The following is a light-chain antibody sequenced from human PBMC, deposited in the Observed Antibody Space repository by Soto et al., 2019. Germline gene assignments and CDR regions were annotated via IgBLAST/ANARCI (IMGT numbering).Light chain of an antibody. CDR1: SSNIGADYD. CDR3: AAWDDSLSGRV. V-gene: IGLV1-40*01. Sequence: QPVLTQPPSVSGAPGQRVSISCTGNSSNIGADYDVHWYQHLPGTAPKLLIYDNNNRPSGVPDRFSGSRSGTSASLAITGLQAADEAYYYCAAWDDSLSGRVFGGGTKVTVL. J-gene: IGLJ3*02. CDR2: DNN.